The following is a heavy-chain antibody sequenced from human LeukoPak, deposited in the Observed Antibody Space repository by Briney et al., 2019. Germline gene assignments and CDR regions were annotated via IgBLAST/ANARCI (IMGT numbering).Heavy chain of an antibody. D-gene: IGHD2-2*01. CDR2: ISGSDGST. J-gene: IGHJ4*02. V-gene: IGHV3-23*01. Sequence: GGSLRLSCAASGFTFSSYAMTWVRQAPDKGLEWVSAISGSDGSTYYADSVKGRFTISRDDSRNTLYLQMNSLSAEGTAVYYCAKVETSGGANCYALDYWGQGTLVTVSS. CDR3: AKVETSGGANCYALDY. CDR1: GFTFSSYA.